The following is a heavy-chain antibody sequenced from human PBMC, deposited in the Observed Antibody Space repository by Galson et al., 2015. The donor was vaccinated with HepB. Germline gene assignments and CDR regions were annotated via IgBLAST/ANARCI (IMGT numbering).Heavy chain of an antibody. D-gene: IGHD6-19*01. CDR3: AREGAVAARWGTFDY. V-gene: IGHV1-3*01. Sequence: SVKVSCKASGYTFTSYAMHWVRQAPGQRLEWMGWINAGNGNTKYSQKFQGRVTITRDTSASTAYMELSSLRSEDTAVYYCAREGAVAARWGTFDYLGQGTLVTVSS. CDR2: INAGNGNT. J-gene: IGHJ4*02. CDR1: GYTFTSYA.